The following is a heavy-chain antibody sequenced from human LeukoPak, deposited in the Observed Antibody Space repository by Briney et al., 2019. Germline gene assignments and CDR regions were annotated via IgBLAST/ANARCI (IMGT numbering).Heavy chain of an antibody. CDR1: GYTFTSYD. J-gene: IGHJ4*02. V-gene: IGHV1-8*03. Sequence: ASVKVTCKASGYTFTSYDINWVRQATGQGLEWMGWMNPNSGNTGYAQKFQGRVTITRSTSISTAYMELSSLRSEDTAVYYCARGGIAAGVDYWGQGTLVTVSS. CDR2: MNPNSGNT. D-gene: IGHD6-13*01. CDR3: ARGGIAAGVDY.